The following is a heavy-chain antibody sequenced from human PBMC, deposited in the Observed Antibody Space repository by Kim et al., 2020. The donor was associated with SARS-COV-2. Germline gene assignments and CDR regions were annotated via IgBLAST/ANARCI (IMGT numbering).Heavy chain of an antibody. Sequence: NPSPAFQGHVTISADKSISTAYLQWSSLKASDTAMYYCARRGQLARGLDYWGQGTLVTVSS. D-gene: IGHD6-6*01. J-gene: IGHJ4*02. V-gene: IGHV5-10-1*01. CDR3: ARRGQLARGLDY.